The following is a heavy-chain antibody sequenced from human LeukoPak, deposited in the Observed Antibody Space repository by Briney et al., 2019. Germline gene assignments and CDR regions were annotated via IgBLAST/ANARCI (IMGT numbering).Heavy chain of an antibody. Sequence: SETLSLTCAVYGGSFSGYYWSWIRQPPGKGLEWMGKINHSGSTNYNPSLKSRVTISVDTSKNQFSLKLSSVTAADTAIYYCARQGYDILTGYIDAFDIWGQGTMVTVSS. CDR1: GGSFSGYY. V-gene: IGHV4-34*01. J-gene: IGHJ3*02. CDR3: ARQGYDILTGYIDAFDI. CDR2: INHSGST. D-gene: IGHD3-9*01.